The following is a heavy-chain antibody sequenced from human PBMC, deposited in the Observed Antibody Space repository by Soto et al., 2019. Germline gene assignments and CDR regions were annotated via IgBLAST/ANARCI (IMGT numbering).Heavy chain of an antibody. J-gene: IGHJ5*02. V-gene: IGHV4-34*01. CDR2: INHSGST. CDR1: GGSFSGYY. CDR3: TRGVLA. D-gene: IGHD3-10*02. Sequence: SETLSLTCAVYGGSFSGYYWSWIRQPPGKGLEWIGEINHSGSTNYNPSLKSRVSISVDTSKNQISLELSSVTAADTAVYYCTRGVLAWGPGTLVTVSS.